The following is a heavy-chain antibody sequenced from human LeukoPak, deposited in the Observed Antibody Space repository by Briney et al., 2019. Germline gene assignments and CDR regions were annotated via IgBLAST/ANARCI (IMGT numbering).Heavy chain of an antibody. CDR2: ISVYNGNT. CDR3: ATPSMIDDAFDI. J-gene: IGHJ3*02. CDR1: GYSFSNYA. V-gene: IGHV1-18*01. Sequence: GASVKVSCKASGYSFSNYAISWVRQAPGQGLEWMGWISVYNGNTNYAQKFQGRVTMTTDTSTRTAYMELRSLRSDDTAVYYCATPSMIDDAFDIWGQGTMVTVSS. D-gene: IGHD3-22*01.